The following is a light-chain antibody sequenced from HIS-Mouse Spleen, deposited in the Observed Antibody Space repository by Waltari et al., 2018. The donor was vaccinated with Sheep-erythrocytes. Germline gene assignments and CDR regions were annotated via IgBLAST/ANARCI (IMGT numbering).Light chain of an antibody. J-gene: IGLJ3*02. Sequence: SYELTQPPSVSVSPGQTARITCSGDALPKQYAYWYQQKSGQAPVLVIYEESKRPSGIPERFSGSTSGTMATLTISGAQVEDEADYYCYSTDSSGNHWVFGGGTKLTVL. CDR3: YSTDSSGNHWV. CDR1: ALPKQY. CDR2: EES. V-gene: IGLV3-10*01.